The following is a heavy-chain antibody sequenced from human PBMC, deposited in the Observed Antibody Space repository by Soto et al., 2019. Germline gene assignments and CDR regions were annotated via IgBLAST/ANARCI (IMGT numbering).Heavy chain of an antibody. CDR3: AKLPSGIVVVPAHYYGMDV. CDR2: ISYDGSNK. D-gene: IGHD2-2*01. V-gene: IGHV3-30*18. CDR1: GFTFSSYG. Sequence: QVQLVESGGGVVQPGRSLRLSCAASGFTFSSYGMHWVRQAPGKGLEWVAVISYDGSNKYYADSVQGRFTISRDNSKNTLYLQMNSLRAEYTAVYYCAKLPSGIVVVPAHYYGMDVWGQGTTVTVSS. J-gene: IGHJ6*02.